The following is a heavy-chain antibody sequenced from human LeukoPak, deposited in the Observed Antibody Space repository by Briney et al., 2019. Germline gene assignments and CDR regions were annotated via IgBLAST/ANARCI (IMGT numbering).Heavy chain of an antibody. J-gene: IGHJ4*02. D-gene: IGHD5-18*01. V-gene: IGHV3-21*01. CDR1: GFTFSSYS. CDR3: ARVSVDTAMVTPSGFDY. Sequence: GGSLRLSCAASGFTFSSYSMNWVRQAPGKGLEWVSSISSSSSYIYYADSVKGRLTISRDNAKNSLYLQMNSLRAEDTAVYYCARVSVDTAMVTPSGFDYWGQGTLVTVSS. CDR2: ISSSSSYI.